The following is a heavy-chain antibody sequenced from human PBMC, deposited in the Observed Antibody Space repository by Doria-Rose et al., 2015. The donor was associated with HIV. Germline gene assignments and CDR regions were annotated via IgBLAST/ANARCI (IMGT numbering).Heavy chain of an antibody. Sequence: MHCVRQAPGKGLEWVAVISYDGTNKYYSDSVKGRFAISRDNSKFTLYLQMNNLRAEDTAVYYCARDWDDYGDFDYWGQGTRGIGSS. J-gene: IGHJ4*02. V-gene: IGHV3-30*03. D-gene: IGHD4-17*01. CDR3: ARDWDDYGDFDY. CDR2: ISYDGTNK.